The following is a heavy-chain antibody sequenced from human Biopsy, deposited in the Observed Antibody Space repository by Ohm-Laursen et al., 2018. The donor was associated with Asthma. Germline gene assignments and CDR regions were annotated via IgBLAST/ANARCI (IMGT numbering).Heavy chain of an antibody. J-gene: IGHJ4*02. CDR2: IYRNGDT. Sequence: TLSLTCPVSGGSVSSGSYSWTWIRQSPGVGLEWIGYIYRNGDTYYNPTLKNRVTISIDRSKNQFSLRLRSVTAADTAVYYCARGWNCGGDCYSLDSWGQGTLVTVSS. V-gene: IGHV4-30-2*06. D-gene: IGHD2-21*02. CDR3: ARGWNCGGDCYSLDS. CDR1: GGSVSSGSYS.